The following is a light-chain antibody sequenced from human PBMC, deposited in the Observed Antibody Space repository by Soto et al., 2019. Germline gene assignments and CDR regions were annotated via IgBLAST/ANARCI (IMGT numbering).Light chain of an antibody. J-gene: IGKJ4*01. CDR3: HQRSNWPPT. Sequence: EIVLTQSPATLSLSPGERATLSFRASQSVSSNLSWYQQKPGQAPRLLIFDASNRATGIPVRFSGSGSGTDFTLTISSLQPEDFAVYYCHQRSNWPPTFGGGTKVDIK. V-gene: IGKV3-11*01. CDR2: DAS. CDR1: QSVSSN.